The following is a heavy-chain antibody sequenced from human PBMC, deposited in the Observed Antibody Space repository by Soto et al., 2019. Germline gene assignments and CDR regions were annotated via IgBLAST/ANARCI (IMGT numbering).Heavy chain of an antibody. D-gene: IGHD4-17*01. CDR3: AFRDYWLLGDAFDI. CDR2: INHSGST. CDR1: GGSISSGDYS. J-gene: IGHJ3*02. Sequence: SETLSLTCTVSGGSISSGDYSCSWILHPPGKGLEWIGEINHSGSTNYNPSLKSRVTISVDTSTNQLPLKLSSVTAADTAVYYCAFRDYWLLGDAFDIWGQGTMVTVSS. V-gene: IGHV4-39*06.